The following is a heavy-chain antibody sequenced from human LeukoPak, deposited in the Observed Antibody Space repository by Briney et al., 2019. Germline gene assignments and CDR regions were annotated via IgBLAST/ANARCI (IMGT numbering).Heavy chain of an antibody. CDR1: GFTFSDYY. CDR3: ARGAGSRYCTGGSCYSGYYYYYMDV. Sequence: RGSLRLSCAASGFTFSDYYMNWIRQAPGKGLEWVSYISSSGNTIYYADSVKGRFTISRDNAKNSLYVQMSSLRAEDTAVYYCARGAGSRYCTGGSCYSGYYYYYMDVWGKGTTVTVSS. V-gene: IGHV3-11*01. CDR2: ISSSGNTI. D-gene: IGHD2-15*01. J-gene: IGHJ6*03.